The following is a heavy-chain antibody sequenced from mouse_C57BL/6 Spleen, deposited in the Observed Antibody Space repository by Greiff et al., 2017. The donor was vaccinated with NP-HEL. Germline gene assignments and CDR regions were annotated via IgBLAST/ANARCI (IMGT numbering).Heavy chain of an antibody. CDR3: GRRKYYDPAWFAY. J-gene: IGHJ3*01. Sequence: QVQLQQSGPELKKPGATVKISCKASGYTFTEYPMHWVKQAPGKGFKWMGMIYTDTGEPTYAEEFKGRFAFSLETSASTAYLQINSRKNEETATYFCGRRKYYDPAWFAYWGQGTLVTVSA. CDR1: GYTFTEYP. V-gene: IGHV9-1*01. D-gene: IGHD2-4*01. CDR2: IYTDTGEP.